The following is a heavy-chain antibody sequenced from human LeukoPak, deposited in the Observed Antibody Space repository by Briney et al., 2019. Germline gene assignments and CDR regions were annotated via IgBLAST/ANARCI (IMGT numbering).Heavy chain of an antibody. D-gene: IGHD3-22*01. CDR3: ARLPYYYDSSGYYFDY. Sequence: SGTLSLTCTVSGGSISSYYWSWIRQPPGKGLEWIGYIYYSGSTNYNPSLKSRVTISVDTSKNQFSLKLSSVTAADTAVYYCARLPYYYDSSGYYFDYWGQGTLVTVSS. J-gene: IGHJ4*02. CDR1: GGSISSYY. V-gene: IGHV4-59*08. CDR2: IYYSGST.